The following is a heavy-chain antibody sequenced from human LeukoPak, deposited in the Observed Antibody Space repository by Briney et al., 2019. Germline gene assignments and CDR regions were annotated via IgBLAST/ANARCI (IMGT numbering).Heavy chain of an antibody. CDR3: AKDGAMAAAGYYFDY. CDR2: IASDGNDK. V-gene: IGHV3-30*18. J-gene: IGHJ4*02. Sequence: QAGGSLRLSCAASGFTFRNYAMHWLRQAPGKGLEWVAVIASDGNDKHLADSVKGRFTISRDNSRNTLYLQMNSLRTEDTAVYYCAKDGAMAAAGYYFDYWGQGTPVTVSS. CDR1: GFTFRNYA. D-gene: IGHD6-13*01.